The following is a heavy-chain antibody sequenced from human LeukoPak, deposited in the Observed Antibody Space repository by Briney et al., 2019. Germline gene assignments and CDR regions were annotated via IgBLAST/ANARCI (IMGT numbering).Heavy chain of an antibody. J-gene: IGHJ6*03. CDR3: AKGTAMVHSYYYMDV. V-gene: IGHV3-21*04. CDR1: GFTFSSYS. Sequence: PGGSLRLSCAASGFTFSSYSMNWVRQAPGKGLEWVSSISSSSSYIYYADSVKGRFTISRDNSKNTLYLQMNSLRAEDTAVYYCAKGTAMVHSYYYMDVWGKGTTVTISS. CDR2: ISSSSSYI. D-gene: IGHD5-18*01.